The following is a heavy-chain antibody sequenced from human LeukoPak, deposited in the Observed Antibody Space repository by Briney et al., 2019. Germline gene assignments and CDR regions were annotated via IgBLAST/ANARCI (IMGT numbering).Heavy chain of an antibody. V-gene: IGHV4-34*01. CDR3: ARVSAPVTLPHFDF. Sequence: SETLSLTCAVYGGSFSGYYWSWIRQPPGKGLEWIGEVNHSGSTNYNPSLKSRVTMSVDTSKNQFSLRLTSVIPADTAVYYCARVSAPVTLPHFDFWGQGTLVTVSS. CDR1: GGSFSGYY. CDR2: VNHSGST. J-gene: IGHJ4*02.